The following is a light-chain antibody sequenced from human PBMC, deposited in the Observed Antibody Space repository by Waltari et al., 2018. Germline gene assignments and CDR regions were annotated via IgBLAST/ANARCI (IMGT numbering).Light chain of an antibody. CDR1: QSVLYSSNNKNY. J-gene: IGKJ1*01. V-gene: IGKV4-1*01. CDR3: QQYYAVRRT. Sequence: INCKSSQSVLYSSNNKNYLAWYQQKPGQPPKLLIHWASNRESGVPDRFSGSGSGTDFTLTISSLQAEDVAVYYCQQYYAVRRTFGQGTKVEV. CDR2: WAS.